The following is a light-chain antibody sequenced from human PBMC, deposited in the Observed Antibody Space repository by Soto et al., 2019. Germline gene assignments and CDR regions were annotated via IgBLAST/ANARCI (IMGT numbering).Light chain of an antibody. CDR1: QGVTTN. CDR2: DVS. Sequence: EIVMTQSPGTLSVSPGERATLSCRAGQGVTTNFAWYQQKSGQSPTLLIYDVSIRATGVPARFSGTGSETDFTLTISGLQSEDSAVYYCQQYNNWPFSFGQGTRLENK. CDR3: QQYNNWPFS. J-gene: IGKJ5*01. V-gene: IGKV3-15*01.